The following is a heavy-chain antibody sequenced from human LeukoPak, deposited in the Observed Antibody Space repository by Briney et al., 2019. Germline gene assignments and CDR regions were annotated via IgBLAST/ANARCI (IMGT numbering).Heavy chain of an antibody. J-gene: IGHJ4*02. CDR2: LRGSGGST. V-gene: IGHV3-23*01. Sequence: PGGSLRLSCAASGSIWSSYVMSWVRQAPGKGLEWVSGLRGSGGSTYYADSVKGRFIISRDNSKNTLYLQMNSLRVEDTAVYYCAKVTPNYYDSGSSTFDYWGQGTLVTVSS. D-gene: IGHD3-10*01. CDR3: AKVTPNYYDSGSSTFDY. CDR1: GSIWSSYV.